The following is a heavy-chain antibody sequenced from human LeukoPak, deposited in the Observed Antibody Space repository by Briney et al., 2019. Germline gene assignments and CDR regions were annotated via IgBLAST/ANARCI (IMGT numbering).Heavy chain of an antibody. D-gene: IGHD1-26*01. CDR1: GDSISSTSYY. V-gene: IGHV4-39*01. Sequence: PSETLSLTCIVSGDSISSTSYYWAWIRQPPGKGLEWIGMIFYSGSAYYTPSLRGRVTISVDTSKNQFSLKLSSVTAADTAVYYCASQVSGSYHTPPHYWGQGTLVTVSS. CDR3: ASQVSGSYHTPPHY. CDR2: IFYSGSA. J-gene: IGHJ4*02.